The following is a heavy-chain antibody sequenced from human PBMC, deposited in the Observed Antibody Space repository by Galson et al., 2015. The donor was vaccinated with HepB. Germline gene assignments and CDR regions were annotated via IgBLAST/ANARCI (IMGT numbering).Heavy chain of an antibody. D-gene: IGHD4-23*01. J-gene: IGHJ4*02. CDR2: IYYGAIT. Sequence: ETLSLTCAVSSGSISSSDRCSWVRQPPGKGLEWIGEIYYGAITHYNPSLKGRVSVPKDDSKKQFSLTLTSVTAADTAVYYCARNRGNNDFDSWGQGILVTVPS. CDR1: SGSISSSDR. CDR3: ARNRGNNDFDS. V-gene: IGHV4-4*02.